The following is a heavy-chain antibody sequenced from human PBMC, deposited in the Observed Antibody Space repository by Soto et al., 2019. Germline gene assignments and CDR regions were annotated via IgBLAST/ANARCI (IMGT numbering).Heavy chain of an antibody. Sequence: PSETQSLTCTVSGGSISSRSYYWGWIRQPPGKGLEWIGSIYYSGSTYYNPSLKSRVTISVDTSKNQFSLKLSSVTAADTAVYYCASAESVYYYGMDVWGQGTTVAVSS. CDR3: ASAESVYYYGMDV. V-gene: IGHV4-39*01. CDR1: GGSISSRSYY. J-gene: IGHJ6*02. CDR2: IYYSGST.